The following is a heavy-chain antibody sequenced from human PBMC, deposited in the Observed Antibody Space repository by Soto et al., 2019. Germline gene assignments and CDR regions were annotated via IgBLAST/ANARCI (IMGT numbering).Heavy chain of an antibody. CDR1: GYTFTSYY. J-gene: IGHJ6*02. CDR3: ARRDHPDYYYYGMDV. V-gene: IGHV1-46*01. CDR2: INPSGGST. Sequence: QVQLVQSGAEVEKPGASVKVSCKASGYTFTSYYMHWVRQAPGQGLEWMGIINPSGGSTSYAQKFQGRVTMTRDTSTSTVYMELSSLRSEDTAVYYCARRDHPDYYYYGMDVWGQGTTVTVSS.